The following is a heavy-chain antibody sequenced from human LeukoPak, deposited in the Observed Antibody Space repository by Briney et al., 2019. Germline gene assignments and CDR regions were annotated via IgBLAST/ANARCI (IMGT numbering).Heavy chain of an antibody. D-gene: IGHD5-24*01. V-gene: IGHV4-59*08. CDR2: IYYSGST. CDR1: GGSISSYY. J-gene: IGHJ4*02. CDR3: ARVDGYNIIDY. Sequence: PSETLSLTCTVSGGSISSYYWSWIRQPPGKGLEWIGYIYYSGSTNYNPSLKSRVTISVDTSKNQFSLKLSSVAAADTAVYYCARVDGYNIIDYWGQGTLVTVSS.